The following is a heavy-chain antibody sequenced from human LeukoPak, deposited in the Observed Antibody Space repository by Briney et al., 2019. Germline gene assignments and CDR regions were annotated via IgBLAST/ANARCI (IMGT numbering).Heavy chain of an antibody. CDR2: ISGSGGST. CDR3: AKAPTVEMATTY. CDR1: GFTFSSYA. V-gene: IGHV3-23*01. Sequence: GGSLRLSCAASGFTFSSYAMIWVRQAPGKGLEWVSAISGSGGSTYYADSVKGRFTISRDNSKNTLYLQMNSLRAEDTAVYYCAKAPTVEMATTYWGQGTLVTVSS. D-gene: IGHD5-24*01. J-gene: IGHJ4*02.